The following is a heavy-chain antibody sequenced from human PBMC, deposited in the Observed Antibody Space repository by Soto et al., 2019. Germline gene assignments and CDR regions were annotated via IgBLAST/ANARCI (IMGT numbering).Heavy chain of an antibody. V-gene: IGHV3-30*14. D-gene: IGHD1-26*01. CDR3: ARGGPPARSFYYGLDV. CDR2: ILSDGSNK. J-gene: IGHJ6*02. Sequence: PGGSLRLSCAVSGCTLSSHAMHWVRQAPGKGLEWVALILSDGSNKYYADSVKGRLTIFRDNSKNTLYLQMNSLRAEDSALYYCARGGPPARSFYYGLDVWGQGTTVTVSS. CDR1: GCTLSSHA.